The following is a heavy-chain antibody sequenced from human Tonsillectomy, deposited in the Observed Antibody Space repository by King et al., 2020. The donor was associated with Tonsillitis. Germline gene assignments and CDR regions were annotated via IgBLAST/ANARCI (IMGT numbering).Heavy chain of an antibody. V-gene: IGHV3-30*04. CDR2: ISYDGRNR. Sequence: VQLVESGGGVVQPGRSLRLSCAASGFTFSSYAMHWVRQAPGKGLEWVAVISYDGRNRYNADSVKGRFTISRDNSKNTLYLQMNSLRAEDTAVYYCARGTDYGMDVWGQGTTVTVS. D-gene: IGHD4-17*01. J-gene: IGHJ6*02. CDR3: ARGTDYGMDV. CDR1: GFTFSSYA.